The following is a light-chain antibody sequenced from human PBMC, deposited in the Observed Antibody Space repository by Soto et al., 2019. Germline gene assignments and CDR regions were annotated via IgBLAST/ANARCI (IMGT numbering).Light chain of an antibody. V-gene: IGKV3-20*01. CDR1: QSVSSNY. CDR3: QQYGDSPLT. J-gene: IGKJ3*01. Sequence: EIVLTQSPGTLSLSPGERATLSCRASQSVSSNYLAWYQQKSGQAPRLLIYAASTRAAAVPDRFTGSGSGTDFALTISRLEPEDFGVYYCQQYGDSPLTSGPGTKVDIK. CDR2: AAS.